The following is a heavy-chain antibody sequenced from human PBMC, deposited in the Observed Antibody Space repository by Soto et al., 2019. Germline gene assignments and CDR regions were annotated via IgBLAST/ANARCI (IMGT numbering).Heavy chain of an antibody. CDR2: IKQDGSEK. D-gene: IGHD3-10*01. J-gene: IGHJ4*02. CDR1: GFTFSSYW. Sequence: GGSLRLSCAASGFTFSSYWMSWVRQAPGKGLEWVANIKQDGSEKYYVDSVKGRFTISRDNAKNSLYLQMNSLRAEDTAVYYCARERRITMVRGVTWSDYWGQGTLVTVSS. CDR3: ARERRITMVRGVTWSDY. V-gene: IGHV3-7*01.